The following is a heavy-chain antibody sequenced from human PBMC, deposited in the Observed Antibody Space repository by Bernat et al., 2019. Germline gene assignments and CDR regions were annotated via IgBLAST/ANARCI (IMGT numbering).Heavy chain of an antibody. D-gene: IGHD5-12*01. J-gene: IGHJ4*02. V-gene: IGHV3-33*08. Sequence: VQLVESGGGLVKPGGSLRLSCAASGFTFSNAWMSWVRQAPGKGLEWVAVIWYDGSNKYYADSVKGRFTISRDNSKNTLYLQMNSLRAEDTAVYYCAREGYSGYGYYFDYWGQGTLVTVSS. CDR3: AREGYSGYGYYFDY. CDR2: IWYDGSNK. CDR1: GFTFSNAW.